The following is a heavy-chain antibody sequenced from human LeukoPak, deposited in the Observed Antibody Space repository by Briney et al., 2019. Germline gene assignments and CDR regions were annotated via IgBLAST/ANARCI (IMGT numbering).Heavy chain of an antibody. D-gene: IGHD2-21*02. CDR2: ISGSGGST. CDR1: GFTFSSYA. V-gene: IGHV3-23*01. Sequence: GGSLRLSCAASGFTFSSYAMSWVRQAPGKGLEWVSAISGSGGSTYYADSVKGRFTISRDNSKNTLYLQMNSLRAEDTAVYYCAKDRIGQYCGGDCYSRSSYWGQGTLVTVSS. CDR3: AKDRIGQYCGGDCYSRSSY. J-gene: IGHJ4*02.